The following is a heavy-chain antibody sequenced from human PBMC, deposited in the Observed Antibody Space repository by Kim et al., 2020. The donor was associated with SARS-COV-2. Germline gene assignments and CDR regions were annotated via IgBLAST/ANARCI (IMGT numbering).Heavy chain of an antibody. CDR3: ARWFPCCGDCFYLDS. CDR1: GGSISGYH. J-gene: IGHJ4*02. V-gene: IGHV4-59*13. Sequence: SETLSLTCPVSGGSISGYHWSWIRQPPGKGLEWIGHIHYTGTTSYNPSLKSRVTISLDTSNNQFSLRLSSVTAADTAVYYCARWFPCCGDCFYLDSWGQGTLVTVSS. CDR2: IHYTGTT. D-gene: IGHD2-21*01.